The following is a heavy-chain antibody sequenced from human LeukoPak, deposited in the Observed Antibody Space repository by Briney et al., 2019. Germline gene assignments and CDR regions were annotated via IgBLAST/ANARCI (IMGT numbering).Heavy chain of an antibody. D-gene: IGHD3-10*01. CDR2: INHSGST. V-gene: IGHV4-34*01. J-gene: IGHJ5*02. Sequence: SETLSLTCAVYGGSFSGYYWSWIRQPPGKRLEWIGEINHSGSTNYNPSLKSRVTISVDTSKNQFSLKLSSVTAADTAVYYCARGSPEILWFGEFYNWFDPWGQGTLVTVSS. CDR1: GGSFSGYY. CDR3: ARGSPEILWFGEFYNWFDP.